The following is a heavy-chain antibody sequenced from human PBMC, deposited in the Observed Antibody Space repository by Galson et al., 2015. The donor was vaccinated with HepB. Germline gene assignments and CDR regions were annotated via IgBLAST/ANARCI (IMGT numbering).Heavy chain of an antibody. CDR3: ARDVYYRFDS. CDR1: GSTFTSNG. Sequence: SVKVSCKASGSTFTSNGISWVRQAAGQGIEWMGWISANSGNTNYAQKVQGRVTMTTDTATSTAYMELRSLSSDDKAVYYCARDVYYRFDSWVQGTLFTVSS. J-gene: IGHJ4*02. D-gene: IGHD3-10*01. V-gene: IGHV1-18*04. CDR2: ISANSGNT.